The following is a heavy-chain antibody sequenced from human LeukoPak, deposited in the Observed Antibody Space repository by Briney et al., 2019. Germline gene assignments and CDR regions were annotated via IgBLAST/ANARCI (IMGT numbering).Heavy chain of an antibody. CDR2: VSYDGSNK. D-gene: IGHD3-3*01. Sequence: GGSLRLSCAASGFTFSSYAMHWVRQAPGKGLEWVAVVSYDGSNKYYADSVKGRFTISRDNSKNTLYLQMSGLSAEDTAVYYCAKARDGFGVDTIDYWGQGTLVTVSS. J-gene: IGHJ4*02. V-gene: IGHV3-30-3*01. CDR3: AKARDGFGVDTIDY. CDR1: GFTFSSYA.